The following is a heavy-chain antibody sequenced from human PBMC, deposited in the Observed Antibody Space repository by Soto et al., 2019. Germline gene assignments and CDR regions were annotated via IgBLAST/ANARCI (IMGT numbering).Heavy chain of an antibody. D-gene: IGHD3-22*01. CDR1: GFTFSSYS. V-gene: IGHV3-21*01. CDR2: ISSSSSYI. CDR3: AKALTGDYYYYMDV. Sequence: PGGSLRLSCAASGFTFSSYSMNWVRQAPGKGLEWVSSISSSSSYIYYADSVKGRFTISRDNAKNTLYLQMNSLRAEDTAVYYCAKALTGDYYYYMDVWGKGTTVTVSS. J-gene: IGHJ6*03.